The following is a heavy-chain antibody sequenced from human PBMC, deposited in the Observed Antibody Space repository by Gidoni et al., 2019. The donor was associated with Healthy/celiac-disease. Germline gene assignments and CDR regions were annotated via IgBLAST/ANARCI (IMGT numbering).Heavy chain of an antibody. J-gene: IGHJ6*02. CDR2: IRPIFGTA. CDR3: ATKSGIFGVVIDYYYYYGMDV. D-gene: IGHD3-3*01. V-gene: IGHV1-69*01. CDR1: GATFSSYA. Sequence: QVQLVQSGAEVKKPGSSVKVSCKASGATFSSYAISWVRQAPGQGLEWMGGIRPIFGTANYEQKFQGRVTITADESTSTAYMELSSLRSEDTAVYYCATKSGIFGVVIDYYYYYGMDVWGQGTTVTVSS.